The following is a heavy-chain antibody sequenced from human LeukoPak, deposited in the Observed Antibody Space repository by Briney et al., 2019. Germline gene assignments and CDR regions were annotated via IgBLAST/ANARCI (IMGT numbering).Heavy chain of an antibody. V-gene: IGHV1-2*02. D-gene: IGHD1-14*01. CDR1: GYTFTGYY. Sequence: EASVKVSCKASGYTFTGYYMHWVRHAPGQGLEWMGWINPNSGGTNYAQKFQGRVTMTRDTSISTAYIELSRLRSDDTAVYYCARAGEDSVSWYYMDICGKGTTVTVSS. CDR2: INPNSGGT. CDR3: ARAGEDSVSWYYMDI. J-gene: IGHJ6*03.